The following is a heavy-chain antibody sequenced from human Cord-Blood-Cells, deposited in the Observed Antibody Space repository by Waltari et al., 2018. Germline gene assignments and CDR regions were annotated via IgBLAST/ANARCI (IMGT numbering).Heavy chain of an antibody. D-gene: IGHD3-22*01. CDR1: GGSISSSSYY. CDR3: ARLLSYYYDSSGSLGYFDL. J-gene: IGHJ2*01. Sequence: QLQLQESGPGLVKPSETLSLTCPVSGGSISSSSYYWGWIRQSPGTGLEWIGSIYYSGSTYYNPSLKSRVTISVDTSKNQFSLKLSSVTAADTAVYYCARLLSYYYDSSGSLGYFDLWGRGTLVTVSS. V-gene: IGHV4-39*07. CDR2: IYYSGST.